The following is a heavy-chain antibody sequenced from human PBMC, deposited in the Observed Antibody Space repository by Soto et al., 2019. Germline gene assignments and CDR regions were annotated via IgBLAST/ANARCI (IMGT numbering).Heavy chain of an antibody. D-gene: IGHD2-15*01. V-gene: IGHV1-69*02. J-gene: IGHJ6*02. Sequence: QVQLVQSGAEVKKPGSSVKVSCKASGGTFSSYTISWVRQAPGQGHEWMGRIIPILGIANYAQKFQGRVTITADKSTSTAYMELSSLRSEDTAVYYCARTYCSGGSCSGQTSYYYGMDVWGQGTTVTVSS. CDR1: GGTFSSYT. CDR3: ARTYCSGGSCSGQTSYYYGMDV. CDR2: IIPILGIA.